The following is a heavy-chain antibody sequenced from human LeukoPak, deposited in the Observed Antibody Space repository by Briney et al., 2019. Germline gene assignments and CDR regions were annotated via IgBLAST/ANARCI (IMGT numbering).Heavy chain of an antibody. J-gene: IGHJ5*02. V-gene: IGHV1-2*06. Sequence: GASVKVSCKAPGYTFTGYYMHWVRQAPGQGLEWMGRINPNSGGTNYAQKFQGRVTMTRDTSISTAYMELSRLRSDDTAVYYCARDLVRITMIVGGHDNWFDPWGQGTLVTVSS. CDR1: GYTFTGYY. CDR3: ARDLVRITMIVGGHDNWFDP. D-gene: IGHD3-22*01. CDR2: INPNSGGT.